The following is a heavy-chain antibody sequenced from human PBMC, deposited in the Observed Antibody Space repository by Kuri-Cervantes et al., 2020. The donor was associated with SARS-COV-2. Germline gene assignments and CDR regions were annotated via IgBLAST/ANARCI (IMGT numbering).Heavy chain of an antibody. CDR2: CDYSATS. V-gene: IGHV4-39*01. Sequence: SETLSLTCTVSGESIGSGRHHWVWIRQPPGKGLEWVGNCDYSATSYYNPSLKSRVTISVDTSKNQFSLKLSSVTAADTAVYYCARGTLGADCWGQGTLVTVSS. CDR3: ARGTLGADC. D-gene: IGHD3-16*01. J-gene: IGHJ4*02. CDR1: GESIGSGRHH.